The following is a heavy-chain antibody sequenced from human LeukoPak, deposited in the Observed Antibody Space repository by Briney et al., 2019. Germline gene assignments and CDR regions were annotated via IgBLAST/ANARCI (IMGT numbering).Heavy chain of an antibody. CDR1: NGSISSYY. CDR2: IYYSGST. J-gene: IGHJ4*02. V-gene: IGHV4-59*01. D-gene: IGHD2-8*01. Sequence: PSETLSLTCTVSNGSISSYYWTWIRQPPGKEQEWIGYIYYSGSTNYNPSLESRVTISVDTSKNLFFLRLSSVTAADTAMYYCARVSYTYGPHDYWGQGTLVTVSS. CDR3: ARVSYTYGPHDY.